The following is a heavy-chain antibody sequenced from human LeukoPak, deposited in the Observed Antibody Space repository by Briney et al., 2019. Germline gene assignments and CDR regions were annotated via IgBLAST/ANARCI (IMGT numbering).Heavy chain of an antibody. CDR1: GGSVSSGSYY. CDR2: IYYSGST. CDR3: ARDHCSGGSCYDTGDYYFDY. Sequence: KPSETLSLTCTVSGGSVSSGSYYWSWIRQPPGKGLEWIGYIYYSGSTNYNPSLKSRVTISVDTSKNQFSLKLSSVTAADTAVYYCARDHCSGGSCYDTGDYYFDYWGQGTLVTVSS. V-gene: IGHV4-61*01. J-gene: IGHJ4*02. D-gene: IGHD2-15*01.